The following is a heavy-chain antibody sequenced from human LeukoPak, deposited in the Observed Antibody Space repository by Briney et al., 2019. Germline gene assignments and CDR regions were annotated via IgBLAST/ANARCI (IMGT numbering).Heavy chain of an antibody. D-gene: IGHD3-22*01. CDR2: INPNSSGT. V-gene: IGHV1-2*02. CDR3: ARDRGDSSGYNFDY. Sequence: ASVKVSCKASGYTFTGYYMHWVRQAPGQGLEWMGWINPNSSGTNYAQKFQGRVTMTRDTSISTAYMELSRLRSDDTAVYYCARDRGDSSGYNFDYWGQGTLVTVSS. J-gene: IGHJ4*02. CDR1: GYTFTGYY.